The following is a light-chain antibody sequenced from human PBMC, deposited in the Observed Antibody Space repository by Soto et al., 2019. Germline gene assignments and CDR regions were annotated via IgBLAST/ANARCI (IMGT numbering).Light chain of an antibody. CDR3: SAYTSTSTYV. CDR1: SSYVGSYSR. Sequence: SVLTQPPPVSGAPGQSVTISCTGTSSYVGSYSRVSWYQQPPGTAPKLMIYDVSNRPSGVPDRFSGSKSGHTASLTISGLQVEDEADYYCSAYTSTSTYVFGTGTKVTVL. CDR2: DVS. J-gene: IGLJ1*01. V-gene: IGLV2-18*02.